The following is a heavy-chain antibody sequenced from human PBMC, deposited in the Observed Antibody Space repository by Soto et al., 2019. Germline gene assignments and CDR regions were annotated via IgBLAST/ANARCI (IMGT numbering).Heavy chain of an antibody. V-gene: IGHV1-3*01. CDR3: FHEGSGSYSTDY. J-gene: IGHJ4*02. CDR2: INAANGNT. Sequence: SVKVSCKASGYTFTNFAMHWVRQAPGQRLEWMGWINAANGNTKYSQKFQGRVTITRDTSASTAYMELRSLRSQDTAVYYCFHEGSGSYSTDYWGQGTLVTVSS. D-gene: IGHD1-26*01. CDR1: GYTFTNFA.